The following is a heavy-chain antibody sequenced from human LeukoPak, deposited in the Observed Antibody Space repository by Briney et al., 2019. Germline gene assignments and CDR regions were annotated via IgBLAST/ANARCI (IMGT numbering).Heavy chain of an antibody. D-gene: IGHD6-19*01. J-gene: IGHJ4*02. CDR1: GGSISSGSYY. CDR3: ARDASSGWYYFDY. CDR2: IYHSGST. V-gene: IGHV4-39*07. Sequence: SETLSLTCTVSGGSISSGSYYWGWIRQPPGKGLEWIGSIYHSGSTYYNPSLKSRVTISVDTSKNQFSLKLSSVTAADTAVYYCARDASSGWYYFDYWGQGTLVTVSS.